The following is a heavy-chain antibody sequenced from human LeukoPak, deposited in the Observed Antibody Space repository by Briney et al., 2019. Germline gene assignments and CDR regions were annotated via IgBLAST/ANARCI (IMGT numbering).Heavy chain of an antibody. V-gene: IGHV3-7*01. CDR1: GFTFSSYW. Sequence: PGGSLRLPCAASGFTFSSYWMSWVRQAPGKGLEWVASIKQDGSEKYYVDSVKGRFTISRDNAKNSLYLQMNSLRAEDTAVYYCARDRGAETDDAFDIWGQGTMVTVSS. CDR2: IKQDGSEK. J-gene: IGHJ3*02. D-gene: IGHD1-14*01. CDR3: ARDRGAETDDAFDI.